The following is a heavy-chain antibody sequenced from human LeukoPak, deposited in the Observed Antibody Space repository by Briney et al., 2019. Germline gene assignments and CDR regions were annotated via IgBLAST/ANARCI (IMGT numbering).Heavy chain of an antibody. CDR1: GFTVSSNY. Sequence: GGSLRLSCAASGFTVSSNYMSWVRQAPGKGLEWVSVICSGGSTYYADSVKGRFTISRDNSKNTLYLQMNSLRAEDTTVYYCARGVGIAARSNWFDPWGQGTLVTVSS. V-gene: IGHV3-53*01. J-gene: IGHJ5*02. D-gene: IGHD6-6*01. CDR3: ARGVGIAARSNWFDP. CDR2: ICSGGST.